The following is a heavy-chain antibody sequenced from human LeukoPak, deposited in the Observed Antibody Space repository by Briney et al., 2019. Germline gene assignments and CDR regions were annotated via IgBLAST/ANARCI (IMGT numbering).Heavy chain of an antibody. V-gene: IGHV3-33*01. CDR3: ARDMVTTLIDD. D-gene: IGHD4-17*01. J-gene: IGHJ4*02. Sequence: GGSLRLSCAASGFTFSSYGMHWVRQAPGKGLEWVAVIWYDGSNKYYADSVKGRFTISGDNSKNTLYLQMNSLRAEDTAVYYCARDMVTTLIDDWGQGTLVTVSS. CDR2: IWYDGSNK. CDR1: GFTFSSYG.